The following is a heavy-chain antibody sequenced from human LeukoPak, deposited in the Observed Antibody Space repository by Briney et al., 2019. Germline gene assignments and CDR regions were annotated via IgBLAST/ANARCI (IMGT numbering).Heavy chain of an antibody. Sequence: SDTLSLTCTVSGGSISSYYWSWIRQPPGKGLEWIGYIYYSGSTNYNPSLKSRVTISVDTSKNQFSLKLSSVTAADTAVYYCARAYTSWSFDYWGQGTLVTVSS. D-gene: IGHD2-2*02. V-gene: IGHV4-59*01. CDR2: IYYSGST. CDR3: ARAYTSWSFDY. CDR1: GGSISSYY. J-gene: IGHJ4*02.